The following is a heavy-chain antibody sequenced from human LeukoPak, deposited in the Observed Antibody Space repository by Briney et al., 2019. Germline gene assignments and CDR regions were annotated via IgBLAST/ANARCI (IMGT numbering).Heavy chain of an antibody. CDR2: TYYRSEWYN. CDR3: ARDPLIAAAGPEFYYFDY. D-gene: IGHD6-13*01. CDR1: GDSVSSNSAA. J-gene: IGHJ4*02. Sequence: SQTLSLACAISGDSVSSNSAAWNWIRQSPSRGLESLGRTYYRSEWYNDYAVSVKSRITINPDTSKNQFSLQLNSVTPEDTAVYYCARDPLIAAAGPEFYYFDYWGQGTLVTVSS. V-gene: IGHV6-1*01.